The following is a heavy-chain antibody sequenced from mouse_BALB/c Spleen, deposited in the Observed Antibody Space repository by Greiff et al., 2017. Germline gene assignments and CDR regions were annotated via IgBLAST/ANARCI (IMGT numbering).Heavy chain of an antibody. D-gene: IGHD1-1*01. CDR2: IHYSGST. V-gene: IGHV3-1*02. J-gene: IGHJ4*01. CDR3: AIIYYYGSSYLYYAMDY. CDR1: GYSITSGYS. Sequence: EVQLQQSGPDLVKPSQSLSLTCTVTGYSITSGYSWHWIRQFPGNKLEWMGYIHYSGSTNYNPSLKSRISITRDTSKNQFFLQLNSVTTEDTATYYCAIIYYYGSSYLYYAMDYWGQGTSVTVSS.